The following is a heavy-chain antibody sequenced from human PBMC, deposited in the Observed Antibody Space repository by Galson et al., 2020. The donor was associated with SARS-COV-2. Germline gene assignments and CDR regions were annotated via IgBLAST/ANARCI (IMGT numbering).Heavy chain of an antibody. J-gene: IGHJ4*02. CDR1: GYSISSGYY. V-gene: IGHV4-38-2*01. CDR3: ARSDSSWTPYY. D-gene: IGHD6-13*01. CDR2: IYHSGST. Sequence: SETLSLTCAVSGYSISSGYYWGWIRQPPGKGLEWIGSIYHSGSTYYNPSLKSRVTISVDTSKNQFSLKLSSVTAADTAVYYWARSDSSWTPYYWGQGTLVSVSS.